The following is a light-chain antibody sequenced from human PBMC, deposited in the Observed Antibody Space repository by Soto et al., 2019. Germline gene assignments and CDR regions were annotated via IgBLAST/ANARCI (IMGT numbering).Light chain of an antibody. Sequence: DILMTQSPSTLSASVGDTVAITCRASQTISSWVAWYQQKPGRAPKLLIYKASSLESGVPSRFSGSGSGTEFTLTISSLQPDDFATYYCQQSYNTPQTFGQGTKVDIK. V-gene: IGKV1-5*03. CDR1: QTISSW. J-gene: IGKJ1*01. CDR2: KAS. CDR3: QQSYNTPQT.